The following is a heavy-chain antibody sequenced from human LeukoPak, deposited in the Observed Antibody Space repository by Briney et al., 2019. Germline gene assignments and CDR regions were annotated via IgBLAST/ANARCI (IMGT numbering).Heavy chain of an antibody. CDR2: ISGGSGGT. CDR3: AKDGKGYCTSSSCYLNIDY. Sequence: PGGSLRLSCAASGFTFGNYAMSWVRQAPGKGLEWVSDISGGSGGTYYADSVKGRFTISRDNSKNTVYLQMNSLRAEDTAVYYCAKDGKGYCTSSSCYLNIDYWGQGTLVTVSS. D-gene: IGHD2-15*01. V-gene: IGHV3-23*01. J-gene: IGHJ4*02. CDR1: GFTFGNYA.